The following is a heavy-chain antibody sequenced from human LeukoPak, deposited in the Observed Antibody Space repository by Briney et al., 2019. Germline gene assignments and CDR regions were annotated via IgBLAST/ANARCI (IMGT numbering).Heavy chain of an antibody. V-gene: IGHV1-2*02. J-gene: IGHJ3*02. D-gene: IGHD3-9*01. CDR3: ARVGGYYDILTGKPMTGLLGNAFDI. CDR1: GYTFTGYY. CDR2: INPNSGGT. Sequence: ASVNVSCKASGYTFTGYYMHWVRQAPGQGLEWMGWINPNSGGTNYAQKFQGRVTMTRDTSISTAYMELSRLRSDDTAVYYCARVGGYYDILTGKPMTGLLGNAFDIWGQGTMVTVSS.